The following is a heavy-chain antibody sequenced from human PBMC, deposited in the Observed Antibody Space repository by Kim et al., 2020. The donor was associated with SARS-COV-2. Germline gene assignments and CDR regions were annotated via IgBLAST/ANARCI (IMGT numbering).Heavy chain of an antibody. Sequence: SETLSLICTVSGGSISSYYWSWIRQPPGKGLEWIGYIYYSGSTNYNPSLKSRVTISVDTSKNQFSLKLSSVTAADTAVYYCARVRRITIFGVVIADAFDIWGQGTMVTVSS. CDR3: ARVRRITIFGVVIADAFDI. V-gene: IGHV4-59*08. J-gene: IGHJ3*02. D-gene: IGHD3-3*01. CDR1: GGSISSYY. CDR2: IYYSGST.